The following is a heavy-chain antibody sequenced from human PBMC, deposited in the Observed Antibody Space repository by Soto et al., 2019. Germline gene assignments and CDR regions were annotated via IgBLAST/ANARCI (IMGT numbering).Heavy chain of an antibody. CDR1: GFTFSGYG. CDR3: ARAGYSSSWIYYYYGMDV. CDR2: IWYDGSNK. J-gene: IGHJ6*02. Sequence: PGGSLRLSCAASGFTFSGYGMHWVRQAPGKGLEWVAVIWYDGSNKYYADSVKGRFTISRDNSKNTLYLQMNSLRAEDTAVYYCARAGYSSSWIYYYYGMDVWGQGTTVTVS. D-gene: IGHD6-13*01. V-gene: IGHV3-33*01.